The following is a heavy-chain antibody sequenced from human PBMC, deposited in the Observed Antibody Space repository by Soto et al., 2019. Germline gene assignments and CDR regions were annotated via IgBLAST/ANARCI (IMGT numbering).Heavy chain of an antibody. V-gene: IGHV3-23*01. Sequence: LRLSCAASGFTFSSYAMSWVRQAPGKGLEWVSAISGSGGSTYYADSVKGRFTISRDNSKNTLYLQMNSLRAEDTAVYYCAKVAYDYIWGSYRYTNDAFDIWGQGTMVTVSS. CDR2: ISGSGGST. D-gene: IGHD3-16*02. J-gene: IGHJ3*02. CDR3: AKVAYDYIWGSYRYTNDAFDI. CDR1: GFTFSSYA.